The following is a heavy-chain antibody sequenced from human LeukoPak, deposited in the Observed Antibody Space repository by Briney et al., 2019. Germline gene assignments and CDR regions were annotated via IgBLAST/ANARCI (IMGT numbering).Heavy chain of an antibody. CDR2: IIPILGIA. CDR3: ARDQWRGFCSSTSCSGGAYFDY. J-gene: IGHJ4*02. D-gene: IGHD2-2*01. Sequence: GASVKVSCKASGYTFTGYYMHWVRQAPGQGLEWMGRIIPILGIANYAQKFQGRVTITADKSTSTAYMELSSLRSEDTAVYYCARDQWRGFCSSTSCSGGAYFDYWGQGTLVTVSS. V-gene: IGHV1-69*04. CDR1: GYTFTGYY.